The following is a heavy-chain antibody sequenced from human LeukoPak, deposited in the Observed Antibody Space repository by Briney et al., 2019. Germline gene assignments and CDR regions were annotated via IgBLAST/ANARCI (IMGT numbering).Heavy chain of an antibody. CDR2: ISWNSGSI. CDR1: GFTFDDYA. V-gene: IGHV3-9*01. J-gene: IGHJ4*02. CDR3: AKDTTSSWYGFDY. D-gene: IGHD6-13*01. Sequence: PGRSLRLSCAASGFTFDDYAMHWVRQAPGKGLEWVSGISWNSGSIGYADSVKGRFTISRDNAKNSLYLQMNSLRAEDTALYYCAKDTTSSWYGFDYWGQGTLVTVSS.